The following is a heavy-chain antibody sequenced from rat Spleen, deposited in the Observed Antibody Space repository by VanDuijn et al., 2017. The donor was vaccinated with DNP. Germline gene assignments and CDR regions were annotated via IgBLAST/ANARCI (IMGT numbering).Heavy chain of an antibody. Sequence: EVKLVESGGGLVQPGRSLKLSCAASGFNFNDFYMAWVRQAPTKGLEWVASISTGGGNTYYRDSVKGRFTISRDNAKSSLYLQMDSLRSEDTATYYCARGGLWLDYWGQGVMVTVSS. CDR2: ISTGGGNT. CDR3: ARGGLWLDY. CDR1: GFNFNDFY. J-gene: IGHJ2*01. D-gene: IGHD3-2*01. V-gene: IGHV5-25*01.